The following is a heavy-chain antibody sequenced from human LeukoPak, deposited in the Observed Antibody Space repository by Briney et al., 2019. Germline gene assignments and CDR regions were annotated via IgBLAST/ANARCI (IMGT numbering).Heavy chain of an antibody. CDR3: ARLVAADYFDY. Sequence: SETLSLTCAVSGGSITSYYWTWIRQPPGKGLEWIGYLYYTGSTNYNPSLKSRVAMPVDTSNNQFSLKLSSVTAADTAVYYCARLVAADYFDYWGQGALVTVSS. D-gene: IGHD2-15*01. CDR1: GGSITSYY. CDR2: LYYTGST. V-gene: IGHV4-59*08. J-gene: IGHJ4*02.